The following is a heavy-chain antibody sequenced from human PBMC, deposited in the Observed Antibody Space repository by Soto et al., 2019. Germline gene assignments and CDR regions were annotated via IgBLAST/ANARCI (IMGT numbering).Heavy chain of an antibody. Sequence: GGSLRLSCAASGFTLRYYGMHWARQAPGQGLVWVSRIHSDGSSTTYADSVKGRFTISRDNAKNTLYLQMNSLRAEDTAVYYCERGDRGAFDLWGQGTMVTVSS. D-gene: IGHD2-21*02. J-gene: IGHJ3*01. CDR2: IHSDGSST. CDR3: ERGDRGAFDL. CDR1: GFTLRYYG. V-gene: IGHV3-74*01.